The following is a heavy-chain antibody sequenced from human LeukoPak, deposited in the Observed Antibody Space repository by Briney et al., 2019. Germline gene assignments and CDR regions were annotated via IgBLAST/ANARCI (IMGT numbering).Heavy chain of an antibody. CDR2: ISYDGSSK. V-gene: IGHV3-30-3*01. Sequence: PGRSLRLSCAASGFSFSNYAIHWVRQAPGKGLEWVALISYDGSSKYYADSVKGRFTISRDNSKNTLYLQMNSLRAEDTAVYYXXXXDXIQLWSPSFDPWGQGTLVTVSS. D-gene: IGHD5-18*01. CDR1: GFSFSNYA. J-gene: IGHJ5*02. CDR3: XXXDXIQLWSPSFDP.